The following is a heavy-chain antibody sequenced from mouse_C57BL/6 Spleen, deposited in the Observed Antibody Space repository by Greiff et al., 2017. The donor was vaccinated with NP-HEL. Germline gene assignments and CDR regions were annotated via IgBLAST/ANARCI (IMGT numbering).Heavy chain of an antibody. V-gene: IGHV1-85*01. CDR3: ARSKDGNYVPHWYFDV. J-gene: IGHJ1*03. CDR2: IYPRDGST. Sequence: VQLHQSGPELVKPGASVKLSCKASGYTFTSYDINWVKQRPGQGLEWIGWIYPRDGSTKYNEKFKGKATLTVDTSSSTAYMELHSLTSEDSAVYFCARSKDGNYVPHWYFDVWGTGTTVTVSS. D-gene: IGHD2-1*01. CDR1: GYTFTSYD.